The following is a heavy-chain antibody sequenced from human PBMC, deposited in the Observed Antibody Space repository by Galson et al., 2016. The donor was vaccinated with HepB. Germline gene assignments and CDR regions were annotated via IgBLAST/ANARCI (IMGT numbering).Heavy chain of an antibody. Sequence: SLRLSCAASGFPFEDYAMHWVRQVPGKGLEWVSGIGWQSGTIGYADSVKGRFTISRDNAKKSLYLQMNSLRAEDTALYYCAKGRRSTIFGVVVSGWGSCFDSWGQGILVTVSS. CDR1: GFPFEDYA. CDR2: IGWQSGTI. V-gene: IGHV3-9*01. CDR3: AKGRRSTIFGVVVSGWGSCFDS. J-gene: IGHJ4*02. D-gene: IGHD3-3*01.